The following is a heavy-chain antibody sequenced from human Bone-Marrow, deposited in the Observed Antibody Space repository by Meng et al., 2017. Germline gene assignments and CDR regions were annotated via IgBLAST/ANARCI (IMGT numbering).Heavy chain of an antibody. D-gene: IGHD6-13*01. V-gene: IGHV1-2*06. CDR3: ARDEDISAAGKLFGDY. CDR1: GYTFPADC. Sequence: QVRLVQSWSELTKPQTSLKVPCEASGYTFPADCLHWVRRAPGEGLDWMGRINPKSGDTHDAQRFQGRVTMTGDTSISTAYMELSGLRSDDTAMYYCARDEDISAAGKLFGDYWGQGTLVTVSS. J-gene: IGHJ4*02. CDR2: INPKSGDT.